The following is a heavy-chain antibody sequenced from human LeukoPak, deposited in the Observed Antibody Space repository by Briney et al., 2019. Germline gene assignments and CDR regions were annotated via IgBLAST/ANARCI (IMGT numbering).Heavy chain of an antibody. CDR2: ISSSGSTI. CDR3: ARDSGSGKYYYYYYMDV. J-gene: IGHJ6*03. CDR1: GFTFSDYY. Sequence: GGSLRLSCAASGFTFSDYYMSWIRQVPGKGLEWVSYISSSGSTIYYADSVKGRFTISRDNAKNSLYLQMNSLRAEDTAVYYCARDSGSGKYYYYYYMDVWGKGTTVTISS. D-gene: IGHD3-10*01. V-gene: IGHV3-11*04.